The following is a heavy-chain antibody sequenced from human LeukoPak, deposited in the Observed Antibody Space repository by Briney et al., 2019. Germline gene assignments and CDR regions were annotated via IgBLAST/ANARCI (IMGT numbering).Heavy chain of an antibody. J-gene: IGHJ3*02. CDR2: IYSGGST. D-gene: IGHD3-10*01. CDR3: ASFYYNSGYGAFDI. Sequence: GGSLRLSCAASGLTVSSNYMSWVRQAPGKGLEWVSVIYSGGSTKYADSVKGRFTISRDNSKNTLHLQMSSLRAEDTAVYYCASFYYNSGYGAFDIWGQGTAVTVSS. V-gene: IGHV3-53*01. CDR1: GLTVSSNY.